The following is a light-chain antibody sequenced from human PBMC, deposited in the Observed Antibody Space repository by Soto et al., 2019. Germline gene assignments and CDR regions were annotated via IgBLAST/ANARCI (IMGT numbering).Light chain of an antibody. CDR2: LNSDGSH. Sequence: QSVLTQSPSASASRGASVKLTCTLSSGHSSYAIAWHQQQPEKGPRYLMKLNSDGSHSKGDGIPDRFSGSSSGAERYLTISRLQSEDEADYYCQTWGTGIHVVFGGGTKLTVL. J-gene: IGLJ2*01. CDR1: SGHSSYA. V-gene: IGLV4-69*01. CDR3: QTWGTGIHVV.